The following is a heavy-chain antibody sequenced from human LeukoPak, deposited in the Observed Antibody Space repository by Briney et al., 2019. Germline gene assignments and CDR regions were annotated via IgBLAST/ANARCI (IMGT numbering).Heavy chain of an antibody. CDR2: IYYSGST. V-gene: IGHV4-59*08. J-gene: IGHJ4*02. Sequence: PSETLSLTCTVSGGSISSYYWSWIRQPPGKGLEWIGYIYYSGSTNYNPSLKSRVTISVDTSKNQFSLKLSSVTAADTAVYYCARHRLVDTAYDYWGQGTLVTVSS. CDR3: ARHRLVDTAYDY. D-gene: IGHD5-18*01. CDR1: GGSISSYY.